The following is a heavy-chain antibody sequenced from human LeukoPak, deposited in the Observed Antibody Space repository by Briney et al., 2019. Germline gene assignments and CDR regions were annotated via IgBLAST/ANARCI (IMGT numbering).Heavy chain of an antibody. V-gene: IGHV3-73*01. CDR1: GFTFSGSA. Sequence: GGSLRLSXAASGFTFSGSAMHWVRQASGKGLGWVGRIRSKGNNYSTAYAASVKGRFTISRDDSKNTAYLQMNGLKTEDTAVYYCTRLYDSGFDYWGQGTLVTVSS. J-gene: IGHJ4*02. CDR2: IRSKGNNYST. D-gene: IGHD3-10*01. CDR3: TRLYDSGFDY.